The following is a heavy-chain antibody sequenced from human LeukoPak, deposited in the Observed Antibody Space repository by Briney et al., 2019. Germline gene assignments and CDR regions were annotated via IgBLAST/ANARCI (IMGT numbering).Heavy chain of an antibody. CDR2: IYSGGST. CDR1: GFTVSSNY. V-gene: IGHV3-66*01. Sequence: GGSLRLSCAASGFTVSSNYMSWVRQAPGKGLEWVSVIYSGGSTYYADSVKGRFTISRDNSKNTLYLQMNSLKTEDTAVYYCTTDSGYCSSTSCQGGWGQGTLVTVSS. J-gene: IGHJ4*02. CDR3: TTDSGYCSSTSCQGG. D-gene: IGHD2-2*01.